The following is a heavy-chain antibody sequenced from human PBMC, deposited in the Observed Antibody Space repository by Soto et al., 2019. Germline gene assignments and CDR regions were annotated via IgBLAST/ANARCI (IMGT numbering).Heavy chain of an antibody. CDR1: GYTFTSYA. Sequence: QVQLVQSGAEEKKPGASVKVSCKASGYTFTSYAMHWVRQAPGQRLEWMGWINAGNGNTKYSQKFQGRVTITRDTSASTAYMELSSLRSEDTAVYYCAREGYDSSGYYGGRYWYFDLWGRGTLVTVSS. CDR2: INAGNGNT. D-gene: IGHD3-22*01. J-gene: IGHJ2*01. V-gene: IGHV1-3*05. CDR3: AREGYDSSGYYGGRYWYFDL.